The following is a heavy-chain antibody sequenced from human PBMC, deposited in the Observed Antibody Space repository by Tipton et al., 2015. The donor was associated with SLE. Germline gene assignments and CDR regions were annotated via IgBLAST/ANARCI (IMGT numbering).Heavy chain of an antibody. CDR3: VRATQQFQVPYYYYYMDV. Sequence: SLRLSCAASGFTFSSYSMNWVRQAPGKGLEWVSVVYGSGTTYYADSVKGRFTISRDNSKNTLYLQMNSLRAEDTAVYYCVRATQQFQVPYYYYYMDVWGKGTTVTASS. V-gene: IGHV3-66*02. D-gene: IGHD6-13*01. CDR2: VYGSGTT. CDR1: GFTFSSYS. J-gene: IGHJ6*03.